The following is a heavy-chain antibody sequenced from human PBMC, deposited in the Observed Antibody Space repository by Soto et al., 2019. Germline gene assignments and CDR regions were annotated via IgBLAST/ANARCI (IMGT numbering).Heavy chain of an antibody. CDR3: ARDATRTFGYYDFWSGYFPYGMEV. Sequence: SETLSLTCTVSGFSIISYYWSWVRQPSGKGLEWIVLIYTSGSTNYNPSLKSRVTMSVDTSKNQFSLKLSSVTAADTAVYYCARDATRTFGYYDFWSGYFPYGMEVWGHGTTVTVSS. V-gene: IGHV4-4*07. CDR1: GFSIISYY. J-gene: IGHJ6*02. CDR2: IYTSGST. D-gene: IGHD3-3*01.